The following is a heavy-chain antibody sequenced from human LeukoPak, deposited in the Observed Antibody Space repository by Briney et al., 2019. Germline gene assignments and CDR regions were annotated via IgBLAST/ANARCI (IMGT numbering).Heavy chain of an antibody. CDR3: ARDHSSGLLQKGNYFDY. D-gene: IGHD6-19*01. V-gene: IGHV4-61*02. J-gene: IGHJ4*02. Sequence: SQTLSLTCTVSGGSISSGSYYWSWIRQPAGKGLEWIGRIYTSGSTNYNPSLKSRVAISVDTSKNQFSLKLSSVTAADTAVYYCARDHSSGLLQKGNYFDYWGQGTLVTVSS. CDR1: GGSISSGSYY. CDR2: IYTSGST.